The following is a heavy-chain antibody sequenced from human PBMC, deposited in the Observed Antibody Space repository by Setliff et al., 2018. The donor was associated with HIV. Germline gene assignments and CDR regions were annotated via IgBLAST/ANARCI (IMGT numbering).Heavy chain of an antibody. CDR1: GFTFKSYS. CDR2: ISSSSSYI. V-gene: IGHV3-21*01. J-gene: IGHJ3*02. CDR3: ARDPTARGDAFDI. D-gene: IGHD4-17*01. Sequence: SCEASGFTFKSYSINWVRQAPGQGLEWVSSISSSSSYIYYADSVKGRFTISRDNAKNSLFLQMNSLRAEDTAVYYCARDPTARGDAFDIWGQGTMVTVSS.